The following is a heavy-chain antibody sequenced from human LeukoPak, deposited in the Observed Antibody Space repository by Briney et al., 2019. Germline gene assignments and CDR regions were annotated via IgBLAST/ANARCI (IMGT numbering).Heavy chain of an antibody. CDR3: VKDRGGSPFYGMDV. D-gene: IGHD1-26*01. CDR1: GFTFSSYA. V-gene: IGHV3-23*01. J-gene: IGHJ6*02. Sequence: QSGGSLRLSCAGSGFTFSSYAMSWVRQAPGKGLEWVSTISGSGGAGTYYADSVKGRFTVSRDNSRNTLYLPMNSLRAEDTAVYYCVKDRGGSPFYGMDVWDQGTTVTVSS. CDR2: ISGSGGAGT.